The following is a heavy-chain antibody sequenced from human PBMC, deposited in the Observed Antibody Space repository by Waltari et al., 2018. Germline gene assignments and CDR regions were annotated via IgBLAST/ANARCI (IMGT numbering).Heavy chain of an antibody. J-gene: IGHJ5*02. CDR3: ARHRAFVGNVVVLNWFDP. CDR2: IYYRGST. V-gene: IGHV4-39*01. CDR1: GGSINSGNDY. D-gene: IGHD2-15*01. Sequence: QMQLQESGPGLVKPSETLSLSCSVSGGSINSGNDYWAWIRQPPGKGLEWIGSIYYRGSTYYEPSLNSRVTILADTSKNEFSLKLSSVTAADTAVYYCARHRAFVGNVVVLNWFDPWGQGTRVTVSS.